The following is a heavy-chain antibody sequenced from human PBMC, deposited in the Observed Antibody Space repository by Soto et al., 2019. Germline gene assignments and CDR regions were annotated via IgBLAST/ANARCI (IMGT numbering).Heavy chain of an antibody. J-gene: IGHJ4*02. CDR1: GFTFGDYA. D-gene: IGHD3-22*01. Sequence: EVQLVESGGGLVQPGRSLRLSCTASGFTFGDYAMSWVRQAPGKGLEWVGFIRSKAYGGTTEYAASVKGRFTISRDDSKSIAYLQMNSLKTEDTAVYYCTRGDYDLDYRGQGTLVTVSS. CDR3: TRGDYDLDY. CDR2: IRSKAYGGTT. V-gene: IGHV3-49*04.